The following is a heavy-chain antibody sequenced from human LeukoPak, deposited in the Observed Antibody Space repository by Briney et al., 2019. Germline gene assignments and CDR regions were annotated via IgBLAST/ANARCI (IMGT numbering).Heavy chain of an antibody. V-gene: IGHV1-2*02. D-gene: IGHD6-13*01. J-gene: IGHJ1*01. Sequence: GASVKVSCKASGYTFTGYYMHWVRQAPGQGLGWMGWINLNSGGTNYAQKFQGRVTMTRDTSISTAYMELSRLRSDDTAVYYCARVADSSSWYSRYFQHWGQGTLVTVSS. CDR1: GYTFTGYY. CDR2: INLNSGGT. CDR3: ARVADSSSWYSRYFQH.